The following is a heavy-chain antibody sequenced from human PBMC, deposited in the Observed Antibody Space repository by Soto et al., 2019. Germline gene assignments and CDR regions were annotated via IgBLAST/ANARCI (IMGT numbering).Heavy chain of an antibody. D-gene: IGHD1-26*01. CDR3: ATERPWYSGSFDY. V-gene: IGHV1-24*01. CDR1: GYTLNELS. CDR2: FDPEDGET. Sequence: ASVNVSCKVSGYTLNELSMYWVRQAPGKGLEWMGGFDPEDGETVYAQKFQGRVTMTEDRSTDTAHMELSSLRSEDTAVYYCATERPWYSGSFDYWGQGTLVTVYS. J-gene: IGHJ4*02.